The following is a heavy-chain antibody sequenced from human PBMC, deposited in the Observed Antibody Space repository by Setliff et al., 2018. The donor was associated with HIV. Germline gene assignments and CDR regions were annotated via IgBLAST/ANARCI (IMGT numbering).Heavy chain of an antibody. D-gene: IGHD2-8*01. Sequence: VKVSCKASGGTFSSYAINWVRQAPGQGLEWMGGIIPIFGKANYAQKFQGRVTITADESTNTAYMEMSSLRSEDTAVYYCAAESLYCTNGLCYRPLDYWGQGTLVTSPQ. CDR1: GGTFSSYA. CDR3: AAESLYCTNGLCYRPLDY. J-gene: IGHJ4*02. CDR2: IIPIFGKA. V-gene: IGHV1-69*13.